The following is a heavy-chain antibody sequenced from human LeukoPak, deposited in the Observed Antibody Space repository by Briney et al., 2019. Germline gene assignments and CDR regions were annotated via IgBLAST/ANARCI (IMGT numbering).Heavy chain of an antibody. J-gene: IGHJ1*01. D-gene: IGHD2-8*01. V-gene: IGHV3-23*01. CDR3: AKDRTSHRGIAEYFHH. Sequence: PGGSLRLSCAASGFTFSSYASSWVRQAPGKGLEWVSSISGSGGSTFYADSVKGRFTISRDNSKNTLHLQLNSLRAEDTALYYCAKDRTSHRGIAEYFHHWGQGTLVTVSS. CDR2: ISGSGGST. CDR1: GFTFSSYA.